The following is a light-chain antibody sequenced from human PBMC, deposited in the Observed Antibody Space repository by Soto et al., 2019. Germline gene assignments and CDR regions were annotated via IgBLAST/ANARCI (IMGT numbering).Light chain of an antibody. CDR1: QNINNY. Sequence: DLQMTQSPSSLSAAVVDRVTITCQASQNINNYLNWYQQKPGKAPKLLIYAASTLQSGVPSRFSGSGSGTDFTLTISSLQPEDFATYYCQQLNSYPITFGQGTRLEIK. J-gene: IGKJ5*01. V-gene: IGKV1-9*01. CDR2: AAS. CDR3: QQLNSYPIT.